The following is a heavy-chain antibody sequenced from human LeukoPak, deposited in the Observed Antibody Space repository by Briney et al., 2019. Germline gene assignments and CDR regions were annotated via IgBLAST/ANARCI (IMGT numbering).Heavy chain of an antibody. CDR2: ISGSGGST. D-gene: IGHD6-13*01. CDR3: AKEAYSSSWPHYGMDV. Sequence: GGSLRLSCAASGFTFSSYAMSWVRQAPGKGLEWVSAISGSGGSTYYADSVKGRSTISRDNSKNTLYLQMNSLRAEDTAVYYCAKEAYSSSWPHYGMDVWGQGTTVTVSS. CDR1: GFTFSSYA. J-gene: IGHJ6*02. V-gene: IGHV3-23*01.